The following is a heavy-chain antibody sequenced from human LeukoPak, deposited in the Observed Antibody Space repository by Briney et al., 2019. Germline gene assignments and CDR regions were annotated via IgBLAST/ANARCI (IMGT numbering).Heavy chain of an antibody. J-gene: IGHJ4*02. CDR2: IDGGGTT. Sequence: GGSLRLSCAVSGFTVSSDCMSWVRQAPGKGLEWVSKIDGGGTTNYADSMKGRFTVSRDNSKNTVYLQMNSLRVEDTAMYSCANRYSWGQGTLVTVSS. V-gene: IGHV3-66*01. CDR3: ANRYS. CDR1: GFTVSSDC.